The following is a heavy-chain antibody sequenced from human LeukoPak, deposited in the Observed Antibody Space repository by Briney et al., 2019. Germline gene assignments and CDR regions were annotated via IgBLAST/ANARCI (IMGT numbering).Heavy chain of an antibody. CDR3: ARGNVWASYRYAHFDY. CDR2: INHSGST. V-gene: IGHV4-34*01. J-gene: IGHJ4*02. CDR1: GGSFSGYN. D-gene: IGHD3-16*02. Sequence: SETLSLTCAVYGGSFSGYNWTWIRQPPGKGLEWIGEINHSGSTNYNPSLKSRVTISVDTSKNQFSLKLSSVTAADTAVYYCARGNVWASYRYAHFDYWGQGTLVTVSS.